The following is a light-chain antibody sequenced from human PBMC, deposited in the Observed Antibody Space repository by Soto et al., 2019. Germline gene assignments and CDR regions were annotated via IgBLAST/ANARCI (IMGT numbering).Light chain of an antibody. J-gene: IGLJ1*01. CDR2: EVS. CDR1: SSDVGTYNY. CDR3: SSYTSSSTYV. V-gene: IGLV2-14*01. Sequence: QSVLTQPASVSGSPGQSITISCTGTSSDVGTYNYVSWYQLHPDKAPKLMVYEVSNRPSGVSNRFSGSKSGNTASLTISGLQAEDEADYHCSSYTSSSTYVFGTGTKGTVL.